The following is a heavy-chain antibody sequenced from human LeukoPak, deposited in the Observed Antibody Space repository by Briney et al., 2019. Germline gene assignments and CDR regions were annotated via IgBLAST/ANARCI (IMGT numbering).Heavy chain of an antibody. CDR3: ARDPYAYDILTGRL. J-gene: IGHJ4*02. CDR1: GFTFSSYW. Sequence: GGSLRLSCAASGFTFSSYWMGWVRQAPGKGLEWVANIKQDGSEKYYVDSVKGRFTISRDNAKNSLYLQMNSLRAEDTAVYYCARDPYAYDILTGRLWGQGTLVTVSS. V-gene: IGHV3-7*01. CDR2: IKQDGSEK. D-gene: IGHD3-9*01.